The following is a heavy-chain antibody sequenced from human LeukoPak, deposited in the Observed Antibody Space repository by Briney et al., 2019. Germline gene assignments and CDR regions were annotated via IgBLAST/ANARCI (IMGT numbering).Heavy chain of an antibody. V-gene: IGHV3-74*01. CDR3: AREPVVVAATSSYYYGMDV. Sequence: GGSLRLSYAASGFTFSSYWMHWVRQAAGKGLVWVSRINRDGRSTSYADSVKARFTISRDNAKHTLYLQINRLRAEATAGYYCAREPVVVAATSSYYYGMDVWGQGTTVTVSS. CDR1: GFTFSSYW. CDR2: INRDGRST. D-gene: IGHD2-15*01. J-gene: IGHJ6*02.